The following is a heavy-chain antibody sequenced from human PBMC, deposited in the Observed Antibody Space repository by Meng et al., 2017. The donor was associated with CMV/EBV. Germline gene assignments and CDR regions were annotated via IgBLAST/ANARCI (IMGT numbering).Heavy chain of an antibody. Sequence: ESLKISCAASGFTFSSYSMNWVRQAPGKGLEWIGSIYYSGSTYYNPSLKSRVTISVDTSKNQFSLKLSSVTAADTAVYYCARGLTMVRGVMPGHWGQGTLVTVSS. CDR1: GFTFSSYS. J-gene: IGHJ4*02. CDR2: IYYSGST. V-gene: IGHV4-39*07. D-gene: IGHD3-10*01. CDR3: ARGLTMVRGVMPGH.